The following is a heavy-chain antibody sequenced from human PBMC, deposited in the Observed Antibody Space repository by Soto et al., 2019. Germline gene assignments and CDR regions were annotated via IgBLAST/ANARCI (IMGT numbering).Heavy chain of an antibody. CDR3: ARQGGAVTPFDY. Sequence: ASVKVSCKASGYTFTSYAMHWVRQAPGQRLEWMGWINAGNGNTKYSQKFQGRVTITRDTSASTAYMELSSLRSEDTAVYYCARQGGAVTPFDYWGQGTRVTVAS. CDR2: INAGNGNT. V-gene: IGHV1-3*01. J-gene: IGHJ4*02. D-gene: IGHD6-19*01. CDR1: GYTFTSYA.